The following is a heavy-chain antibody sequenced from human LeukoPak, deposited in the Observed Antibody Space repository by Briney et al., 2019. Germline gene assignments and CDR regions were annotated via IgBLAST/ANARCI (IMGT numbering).Heavy chain of an antibody. J-gene: IGHJ4*02. CDR1: GGTFSSYA. V-gene: IGHV1-69*13. Sequence: ASVKVSCKASGGTFSSYAISWVRQAPGQGLEWMGGIIPIFGTANYAQKFQGRVTITADESTSTAYMELSSLRSEDTAVYYCARGHTYYYDSSGYYNPFDYWGQGTLATVSS. CDR3: ARGHTYYYDSSGYYNPFDY. CDR2: IIPIFGTA. D-gene: IGHD3-22*01.